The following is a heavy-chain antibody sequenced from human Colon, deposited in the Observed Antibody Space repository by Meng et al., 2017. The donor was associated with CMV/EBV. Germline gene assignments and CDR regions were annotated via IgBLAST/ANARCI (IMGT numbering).Heavy chain of an antibody. CDR1: GDTFNNYA. J-gene: IGHJ4*02. V-gene: IGHV1-46*02. CDR2: INPSAGNT. CDR3: ARDPRAAGTGAYFDS. D-gene: IGHD6-13*01. Sequence: ASVKVSCKVSGDTFNNYAISWVRLAPGQGLEWMGIINPSAGNTRYAQKFQGRVTMTRDTSTSTFYMELDSLRSEDTALYYCARDPRAAGTGAYFDSWGQGTLVTVSS.